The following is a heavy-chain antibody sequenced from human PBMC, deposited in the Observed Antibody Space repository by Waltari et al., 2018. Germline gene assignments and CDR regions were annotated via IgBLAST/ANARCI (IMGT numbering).Heavy chain of an antibody. V-gene: IGHV3-30*18. D-gene: IGHD6-25*01. J-gene: IGHJ6*02. CDR3: AKDRSASYNYFYGLGG. Sequence: QVQLVESGGGVVRPGRALGLSCAASGFTFSDFAMHWVRQAPGKGLEWVALISYDASNKYYADSVKGRFTISRDSSTKTIYLQMNSLRAEDTAVYYCAKDRSASYNYFYGLGGWGQGTTVSVSS. CDR1: GFTFSDFA. CDR2: ISYDASNK.